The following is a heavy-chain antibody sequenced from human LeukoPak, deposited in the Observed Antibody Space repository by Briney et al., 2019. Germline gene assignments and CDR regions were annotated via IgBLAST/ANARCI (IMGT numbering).Heavy chain of an antibody. Sequence: SVKVSCKASGGTFSSYAISWVRQAPGQGLEWMGGIIPIFGTANYAQKFQGRVTITANESTSTAYMELSSLRSGDTAVYYCARKKGYSGYDDAFDIWGQGTMVTVSS. CDR2: IIPIFGTA. CDR3: ARKKGYSGYDDAFDI. V-gene: IGHV1-69*13. D-gene: IGHD5-12*01. CDR1: GGTFSSYA. J-gene: IGHJ3*02.